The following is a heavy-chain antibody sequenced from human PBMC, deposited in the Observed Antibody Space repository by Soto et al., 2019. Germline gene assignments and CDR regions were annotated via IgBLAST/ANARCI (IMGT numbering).Heavy chain of an antibody. J-gene: IGHJ3*02. CDR3: ARQLPYYYDSSGYYWGLGAFDI. D-gene: IGHD3-22*01. Sequence: PSETLSLTCTVSGGSISSSSYYWGWIRQPPGKGLEWIGSIYYSGSTYYNPSLKSRVTISVDTSKNQFSLKLSSVTAADTAVYYCARQLPYYYDSSGYYWGLGAFDIWGQGTMVTVSS. CDR1: GGSISSSSYY. CDR2: IYYSGST. V-gene: IGHV4-39*01.